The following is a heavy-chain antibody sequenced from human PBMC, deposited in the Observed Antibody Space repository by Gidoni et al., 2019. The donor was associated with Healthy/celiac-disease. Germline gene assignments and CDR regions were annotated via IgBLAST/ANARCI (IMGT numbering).Heavy chain of an antibody. CDR2: ISSSSSYI. Sequence: EVQLVESGGGLVKPGGSLRLSCAASGCTFSSNSRNWVRQAPGKGLEWVSSISSSSSYIYYADSVKGRFTISRDNAKNSLYLQMNSLRAEDTAVYYCARDRGIVVVPAPEVDPWGQGTLVTVSS. D-gene: IGHD2-2*01. CDR1: GCTFSSNS. J-gene: IGHJ5*02. CDR3: ARDRGIVVVPAPEVDP. V-gene: IGHV3-21*01.